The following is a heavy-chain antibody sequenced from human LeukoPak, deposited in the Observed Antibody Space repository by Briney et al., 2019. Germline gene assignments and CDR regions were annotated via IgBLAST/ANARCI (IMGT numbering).Heavy chain of an antibody. Sequence: SETLSLTCTVSGGSISSYYWSWIRQPPGKGLEWIGYIYYSGSTNYNPSLKSRVTISVDTSKNQFSLKLSSVTAADTAVYYCARGPIIVVVPAANNWFDPWGQGTLVTVSS. CDR1: GGSISSYY. D-gene: IGHD2-2*01. J-gene: IGHJ5*02. V-gene: IGHV4-59*01. CDR3: ARGPIIVVVPAANNWFDP. CDR2: IYYSGST.